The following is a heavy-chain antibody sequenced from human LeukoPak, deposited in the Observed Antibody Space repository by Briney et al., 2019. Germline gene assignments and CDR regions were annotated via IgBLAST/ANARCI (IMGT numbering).Heavy chain of an antibody. V-gene: IGHV1-46*01. D-gene: IGHD6-13*01. J-gene: IGHJ4*02. CDR3: ARDQESAAGPPDY. Sequence: ASVKVSCKASGGSFRRNTIGWVRQAPGQGLEWMGIINPSGGITNYAQKFQGRVTMTRDTSTSTVYMELSSLRSEDTAVYYCARDQESAAGPPDYWGQGTLVTVSS. CDR1: GGSFRRNT. CDR2: INPSGGIT.